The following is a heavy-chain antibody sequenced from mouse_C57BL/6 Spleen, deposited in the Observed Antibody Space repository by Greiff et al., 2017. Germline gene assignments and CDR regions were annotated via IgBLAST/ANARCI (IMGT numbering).Heavy chain of an antibody. J-gene: IGHJ1*03. V-gene: IGHV1-80*01. CDR1: GYAFSSYW. CDR3: ARWLLREYFDV. CDR2: IYPGDGDT. Sequence: LVESGAEPVKPGASVKISCKASGYAFSSYWMNWVKQRPGKGLEWIGQIYPGDGDTNYNGKFKGKATLTADKSSSTAYMQLSSLTSEDSAVYFCARWLLREYFDVWGTGTTVTVSS. D-gene: IGHD2-3*01.